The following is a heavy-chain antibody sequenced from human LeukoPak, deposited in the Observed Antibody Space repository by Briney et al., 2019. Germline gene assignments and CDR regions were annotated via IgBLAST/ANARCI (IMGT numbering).Heavy chain of an antibody. D-gene: IGHD1-1*01. CDR2: INHSGST. Sequence: SETLSLTCAVYGGSFSGYYWSWIRQPPGKGLEWIGEINHSGSTSYNPSLKSRVTISVDTSKNQFSLKLSSVTAADTAVYYCAGRPNWTRAAFDIWGQGTMVTVSS. V-gene: IGHV4-34*01. CDR1: GGSFSGYY. J-gene: IGHJ3*02. CDR3: AGRPNWTRAAFDI.